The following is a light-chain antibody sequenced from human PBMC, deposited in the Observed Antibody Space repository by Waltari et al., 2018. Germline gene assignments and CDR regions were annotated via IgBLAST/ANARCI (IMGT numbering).Light chain of an antibody. Sequence: QSVLTQPPSVSAAPGQSVAISCSGSSSNIGLNSVSWYQQLPRTAPQLLIYDNNQRPAGIPDRVARSKSGTSATLDITGLQTGDEAEYYCGTWDSSLGGAVFGGGTDLTVI. CDR1: SSNIGLNS. CDR3: GTWDSSLGGAV. J-gene: IGLJ3*02. V-gene: IGLV1-51*01. CDR2: DNN.